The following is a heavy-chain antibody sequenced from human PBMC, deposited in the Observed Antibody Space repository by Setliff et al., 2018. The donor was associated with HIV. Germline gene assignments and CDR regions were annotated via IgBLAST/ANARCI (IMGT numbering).Heavy chain of an antibody. CDR3: ARGPPFAY. Sequence: SETLSLTCTVSGGSFIGSSFQSTWIRQTPGKGLEWIADIAYSGTTMYTNYNPSLESRVIISDDTSRDQFFLKLTSVTADDTGIYYCARGPPFAYWGQGLLVTVSS. CDR1: GGSFIGSSFQ. CDR2: IAYSGTTMYT. V-gene: IGHV4-39*07. J-gene: IGHJ4*02.